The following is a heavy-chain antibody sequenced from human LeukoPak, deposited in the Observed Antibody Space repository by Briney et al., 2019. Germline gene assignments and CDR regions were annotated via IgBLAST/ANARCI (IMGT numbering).Heavy chain of an antibody. CDR2: ISGSGGST. D-gene: IGHD2-2*01. V-gene: IGHV3-23*01. J-gene: IGHJ6*04. CDR1: GFTFSSYA. CDR3: ARERVGYCSSTSCYEVDV. Sequence: GGSLRLSCAASGFTFSSYAMSWVRQAPGKGLEWVSAISGSGGSTYYADSVKGRFTISRDNSKNTLYLQMNSLRAEDTAVYYCARERVGYCSSTSCYEVDVWGKGTTVTVSS.